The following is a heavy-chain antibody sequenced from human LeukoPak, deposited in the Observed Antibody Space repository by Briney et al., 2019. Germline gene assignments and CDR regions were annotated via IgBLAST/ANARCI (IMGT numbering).Heavy chain of an antibody. CDR1: GYSFTAYW. V-gene: IGHV5-51*01. CDR2: IYPGDSDT. D-gene: IGHD3-22*01. Sequence: GESLKISCKGSGYSFTAYWIAWVRQMPGKGLEWMGIIYPGDSDTRYSPSFQGQVTISADKSISTVYLQWSSPKASDTAMYYCARWGYYDTSAYYYAHWGQGTLVTVSS. J-gene: IGHJ4*02. CDR3: ARWGYYDTSAYYYAH.